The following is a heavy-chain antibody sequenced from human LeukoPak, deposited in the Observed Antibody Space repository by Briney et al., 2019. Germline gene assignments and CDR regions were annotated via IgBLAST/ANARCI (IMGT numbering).Heavy chain of an antibody. CDR3: ASDSGYSGYGFDY. D-gene: IGHD5-12*01. V-gene: IGHV3-21*01. CDR1: GFTFSSYS. Sequence: GGSLRLSCAASGFTFSSYSMNWVRQAPGKGLEWVSSISSSSSYIYYADSVKGRFTISRDNAKNSLYLQMNSLRAEDTAVYYCASDSGYSGYGFDYWGQGTLVTVSS. J-gene: IGHJ4*02. CDR2: ISSSSSYI.